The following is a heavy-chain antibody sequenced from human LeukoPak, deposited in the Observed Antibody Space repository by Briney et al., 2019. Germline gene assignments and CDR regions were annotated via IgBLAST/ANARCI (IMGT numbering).Heavy chain of an antibody. D-gene: IGHD2-2*01. CDR2: IYYSGST. CDR3: ARVALEYAAEYFQH. CDR1: GGSIRSSTYY. Sequence: SETLSLTCTVSGGSIRSSTYYWGWIRQPPGKGLEWIGSIYYSGSTYYNPSLKSRVTISVDRSKNQFSLKLSSVTAADTAVYYCARVALEYAAEYFQHWGQGTLVTVSS. J-gene: IGHJ1*01. V-gene: IGHV4-39*07.